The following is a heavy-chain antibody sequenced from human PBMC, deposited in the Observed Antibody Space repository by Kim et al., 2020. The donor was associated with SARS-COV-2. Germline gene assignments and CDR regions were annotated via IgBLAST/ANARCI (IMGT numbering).Heavy chain of an antibody. J-gene: IGHJ4*02. V-gene: IGHV4-59*11. D-gene: IGHD2-15*01. CDR1: GGPISSHY. CDR3: ARGSQRGWYFFDY. Sequence: SETLSLTCTVSGGPISSHYWSWIRQPPGKGLEWIGYIYYSGSTYYNPSLKSRVTISVDTSKNQFSLKLSSVTAADTAVYYCARGSQRGWYFFDYWGQGTLVSVSS. CDR2: IYYSGST.